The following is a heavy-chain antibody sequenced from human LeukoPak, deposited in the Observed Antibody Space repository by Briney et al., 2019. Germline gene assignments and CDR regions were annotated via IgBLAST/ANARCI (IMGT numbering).Heavy chain of an antibody. V-gene: IGHV1-69*05. J-gene: IGHJ4*02. CDR1: GGTFSSYA. CDR3: ASGGSGSYYNEPVDY. CDR2: IIPIFGTA. Sequence: SVKVSFKASGGTFSSYAFSWVRQAPGQGLEWMGRIIPIFGTANNAQKFQGRVTITTDESTSTAYMELSSLRSEDTAVYYCASGGSGSYYNEPVDYWGQGTLVTVSS. D-gene: IGHD3-10*01.